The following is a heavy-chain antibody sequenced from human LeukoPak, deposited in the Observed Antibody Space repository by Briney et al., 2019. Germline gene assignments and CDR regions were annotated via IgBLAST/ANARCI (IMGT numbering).Heavy chain of an antibody. CDR1: GYTFTDNF. D-gene: IGHD3-22*01. CDR3: ARENTSGYYADY. Sequence: GASVKVSCKASGYTFTDNFMQWVGQAPGRGLEWMGWINPHTGSTKYVKRFQGRVTMTSDTSISTAYMEVRRLRSDDTAVYYCARENTSGYYADYWGQGTLVTVSS. CDR2: INPHTGST. J-gene: IGHJ4*02. V-gene: IGHV1-2*02.